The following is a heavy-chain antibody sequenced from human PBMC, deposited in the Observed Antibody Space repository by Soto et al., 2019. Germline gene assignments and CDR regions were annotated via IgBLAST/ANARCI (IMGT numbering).Heavy chain of an antibody. CDR1: GGSISSSSYY. CDR3: ARQGIAAAGTNWLDP. D-gene: IGHD6-13*01. Sequence: QLQLQESGPGLVKPSETLSLTCTVSGGSISSSSYYWGWIRQPPGKGLEWIASIYHSGSTYYNPSLKSRVTIYVDTSKNQFSLKMSSVTAADTAVYYCARQGIAAAGTNWLDPWGQGTLVTVSS. CDR2: IYHSGST. V-gene: IGHV4-39*01. J-gene: IGHJ5*02.